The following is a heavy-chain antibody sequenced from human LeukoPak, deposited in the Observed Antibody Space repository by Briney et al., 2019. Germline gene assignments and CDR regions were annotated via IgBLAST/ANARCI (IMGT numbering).Heavy chain of an antibody. CDR3: ARNRRSRIAVAGTGFDY. D-gene: IGHD6-19*01. CDR1: GGSISNYY. J-gene: IGHJ4*02. V-gene: IGHV4-59*01. Sequence: SETLSLTCTVSGGSISNYYWSWIRQPPGKGLEWIGYIYYSGSTNYNPSLKSRVTISVDTSKNQFSLKLSSVTAADTAVYYCARNRRSRIAVAGTGFDYWGQGTLVTVSS. CDR2: IYYSGST.